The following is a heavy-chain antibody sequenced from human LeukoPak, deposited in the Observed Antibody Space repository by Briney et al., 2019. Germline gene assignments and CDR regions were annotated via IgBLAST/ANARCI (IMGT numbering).Heavy chain of an antibody. D-gene: IGHD6-25*01. J-gene: IGHJ4*02. Sequence: GRSLRLSCAASGFTFSSYGMHWVRQAPGKGLEWVSYISSSYNTIYYADSVKGRFTISRDNAKNSLYLQMHSLRDEDTAVYYCARMFAATGDYWGQGTLVTVSS. CDR2: ISSSYNTI. CDR3: ARMFAATGDY. CDR1: GFTFSSYG. V-gene: IGHV3-48*02.